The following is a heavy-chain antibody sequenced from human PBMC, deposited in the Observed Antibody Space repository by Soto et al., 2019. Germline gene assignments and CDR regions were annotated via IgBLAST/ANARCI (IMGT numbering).Heavy chain of an antibody. CDR1: GYTFTSYG. CDR2: ISAYNGNT. J-gene: IGHJ6*02. V-gene: IGHV1-18*04. Sequence: QVQLVQSGAEVKKPGASVKVSCKASGYTFTSYGISWVRQAPGQGLEWMGWISAYNGNTNYAQKLQGRVTMTTDTPTSTAYMELRSRRSDDTAVYYWARDLESWQLPRGYYGMDVWGQGTTVTVSS. D-gene: IGHD2-15*01. CDR3: ARDLESWQLPRGYYGMDV.